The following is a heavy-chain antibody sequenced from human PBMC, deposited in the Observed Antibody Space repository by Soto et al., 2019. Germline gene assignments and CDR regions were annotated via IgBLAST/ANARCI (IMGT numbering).Heavy chain of an antibody. J-gene: IGHJ4*02. D-gene: IGHD6-19*01. CDR1: GFTFSSYW. CDR2: IKQDGSEK. V-gene: IGHV3-7*04. Sequence: EVQLVESGGGLVQPGGSLRLSCAASGFTFSSYWMSWVRQAPGKGLEWVANIKQDGSEKYYVDSVKGRFTISRDNAKNSLYLQMNGLRAEDTAVYYCARRRIAVAATYFDYWGQGTLVTVSS. CDR3: ARRRIAVAATYFDY.